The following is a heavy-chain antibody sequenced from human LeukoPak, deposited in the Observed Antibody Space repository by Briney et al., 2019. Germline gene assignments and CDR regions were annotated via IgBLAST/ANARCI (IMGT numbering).Heavy chain of an antibody. D-gene: IGHD3-16*01. V-gene: IGHV3-64*01. Sequence: PGGSLRLSCAASRFTFSTYGMHWVRQAPGKGLEYVSAISSNGNNTYYSNSVRGRFTISRDNSKNTLYLQMGSLRAEDMAVYYCARVGGLNYFDFWGQGALVSVSS. CDR3: ARVGGLNYFDF. J-gene: IGHJ4*02. CDR1: RFTFSTYG. CDR2: ISSNGNNT.